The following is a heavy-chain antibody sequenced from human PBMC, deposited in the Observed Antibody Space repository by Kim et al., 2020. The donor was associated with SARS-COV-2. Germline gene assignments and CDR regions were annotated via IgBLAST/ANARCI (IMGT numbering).Heavy chain of an antibody. V-gene: IGHV3-9*01. Sequence: GRFTISRDNAKNSLYLQMNSLRAEDTALYYCAKDGPGIAAAGDYYYGMDVWGQGTTVTVSS. D-gene: IGHD6-13*01. J-gene: IGHJ6*02. CDR3: AKDGPGIAAAGDYYYGMDV.